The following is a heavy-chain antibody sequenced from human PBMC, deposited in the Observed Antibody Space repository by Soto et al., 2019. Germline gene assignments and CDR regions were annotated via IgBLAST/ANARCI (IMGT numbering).Heavy chain of an antibody. J-gene: IGHJ4*02. CDR3: AKDALTNDYGVPNYFDY. CDR2: ISGSGVAT. V-gene: IGHV3-23*01. CDR1: GFTFGNSA. Sequence: SLSLSFAGSGFTFGNSAISWVRRAPGGGLEWISSISGSGVATFYAVSVEVRFTISRDNARNTLHLQMTSLRAEDTAVYFCAKDALTNDYGVPNYFDYWGQGTLVTVS. D-gene: IGHD4-17*01.